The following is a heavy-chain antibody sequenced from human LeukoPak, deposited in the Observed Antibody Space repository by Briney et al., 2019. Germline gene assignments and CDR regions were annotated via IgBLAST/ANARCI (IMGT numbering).Heavy chain of an antibody. J-gene: IGHJ4*02. CDR2: IYSGGST. D-gene: IGHD5-24*01. CDR1: GFTVSSNY. CDR3: AREGPYRDGYDY. Sequence: GGSLRLSCAASGFTVSSNYMSWVRQAPGKGLEWVSVIYSGGSTYYADSVKGRFTISRDNSKNTLYLQMNSLRAEDTAVYYCAREGPYRDGYDYWGQGTLVTVSS. V-gene: IGHV3-53*01.